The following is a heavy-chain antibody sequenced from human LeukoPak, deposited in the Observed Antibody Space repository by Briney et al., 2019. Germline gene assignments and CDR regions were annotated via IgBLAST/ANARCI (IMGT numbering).Heavy chain of an antibody. CDR3: ARGGAAAGSFYFDY. J-gene: IGHJ4*02. D-gene: IGHD6-13*01. Sequence: SETLSLTCTVSGASISSGNYYWSWIRQPAGKGLEWIGRIYTSGSTNYNPSLKSRVTISVDTSKNQFSLKLSSVTAADTAVYYCARGGAAAGSFYFDYWGQGTLVTVSS. CDR2: IYTSGST. V-gene: IGHV4-61*02. CDR1: GASISSGNYY.